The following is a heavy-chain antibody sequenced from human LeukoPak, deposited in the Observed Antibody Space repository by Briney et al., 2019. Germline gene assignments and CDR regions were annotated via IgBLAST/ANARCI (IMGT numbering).Heavy chain of an antibody. V-gene: IGHV3-64*01. D-gene: IGHD2-2*01. CDR1: GFTFSSYA. Sequence: PGGSLRLSCAASGFTFSSYAMHWVRQAPGKGLEYVSAISSNGGSTYYANSVKGRFTISRDNSKNTLYLQMGSLGAEDMAVYYCARDKGAYQLPQNAFDIWGQGTMVTVSS. J-gene: IGHJ3*02. CDR2: ISSNGGST. CDR3: ARDKGAYQLPQNAFDI.